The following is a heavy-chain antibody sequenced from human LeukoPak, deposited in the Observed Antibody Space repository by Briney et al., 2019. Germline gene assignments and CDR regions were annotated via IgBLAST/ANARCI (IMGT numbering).Heavy chain of an antibody. CDR2: ISGSGGST. Sequence: GGSLRLSCVGSGFTLSSYAVNWVRQAPGKGLEWVSVISGSGGSTQYADSVKGRFTVSRDNSKDTVYLQMNSLRAEDTAVYYCAKDATSSWHQNWFDPWGQGTLVTVSS. V-gene: IGHV3-23*01. J-gene: IGHJ5*02. CDR3: AKDATSSWHQNWFDP. D-gene: IGHD6-13*01. CDR1: GFTLSSYA.